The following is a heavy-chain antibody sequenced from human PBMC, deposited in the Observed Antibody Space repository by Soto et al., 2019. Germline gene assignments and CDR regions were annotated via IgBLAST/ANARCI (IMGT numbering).Heavy chain of an antibody. CDR1: GFTFSSYA. Sequence: EVQLLESGGGLVQPGGSLRLSCAASGFTFSSYAMSWVRQAPGKGLEWVSVIVGRGGLTYYAESVKGRFTISRDNSKNTLSPQMNSLRAEDTAVYYCATEGSFSGWYFVGNCFDSWGQGTLVTVSS. V-gene: IGHV3-23*01. CDR3: ATEGSFSGWYFVGNCFDS. D-gene: IGHD6-13*01. J-gene: IGHJ4*02. CDR2: IVGRGGLT.